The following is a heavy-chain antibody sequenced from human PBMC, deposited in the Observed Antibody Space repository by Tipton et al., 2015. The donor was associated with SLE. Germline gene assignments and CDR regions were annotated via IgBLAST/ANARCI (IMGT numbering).Heavy chain of an antibody. CDR3: ARRRLEYFDY. Sequence: SLRLSCAASGFTFSSYWMTWVRQAPGKGLEWVAHIKPDGSEEFYVDSVRGRFIISRDNAKSSLSLQMNSLNAEDTAVYYCARRRLEYFDYWGQGTLVTVSS. V-gene: IGHV3-7*03. J-gene: IGHJ4*02. CDR2: IKPDGSEE. CDR1: GFTFSSYW. D-gene: IGHD1-1*01.